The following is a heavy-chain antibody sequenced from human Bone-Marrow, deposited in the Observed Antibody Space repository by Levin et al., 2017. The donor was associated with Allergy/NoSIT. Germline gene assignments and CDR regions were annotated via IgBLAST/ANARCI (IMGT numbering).Heavy chain of an antibody. D-gene: IGHD6-13*01. CDR1: AFTFRNYG. CDR2: IWYDGSDQ. V-gene: IGHV3-33*01. Sequence: GGSLRLSCAASAFTFRNYGMHWVRQVPGKGLEWVAVIWYDGSDQYYSDSVKGRFTISRDNSKNTLYLQMNSLRAEDTAVYYCARDLGVTAAGIDYWGQGTLVTVSS. CDR3: ARDLGVTAAGIDY. J-gene: IGHJ4*02.